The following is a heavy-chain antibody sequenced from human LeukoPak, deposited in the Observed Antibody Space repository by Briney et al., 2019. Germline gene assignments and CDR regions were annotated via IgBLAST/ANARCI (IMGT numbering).Heavy chain of an antibody. Sequence: SETLSLTCTVSGYSISSGYYWGLIRQPPGKGLEWIGSIYYSGSTYYNPSLKSRVTIFVDTSKNQFSLKLSSVTAADTAVYYCATPGSSWYYDAFDIWGQGTMVTVSS. D-gene: IGHD6-13*01. V-gene: IGHV4-38-2*02. J-gene: IGHJ3*02. CDR2: IYYSGST. CDR3: ATPGSSWYYDAFDI. CDR1: GYSISSGYY.